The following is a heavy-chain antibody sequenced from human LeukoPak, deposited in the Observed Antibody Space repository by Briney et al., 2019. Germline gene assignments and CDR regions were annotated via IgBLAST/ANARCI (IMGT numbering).Heavy chain of an antibody. CDR1: GYSFTSYY. CDR2: INPSVGST. D-gene: IGHD6-6*01. V-gene: IGHV1-46*03. Sequence: GASVKVSCKASGYSFTSYYMHWVRQAPGQGLEWMGIINPSVGSTTYAQEFQGRVTMTRDTSTSTVYMQLSSLSSEDTAVYYCAREEGAARAFDYWGQGTLVTVSS. CDR3: AREEGAARAFDY. J-gene: IGHJ4*02.